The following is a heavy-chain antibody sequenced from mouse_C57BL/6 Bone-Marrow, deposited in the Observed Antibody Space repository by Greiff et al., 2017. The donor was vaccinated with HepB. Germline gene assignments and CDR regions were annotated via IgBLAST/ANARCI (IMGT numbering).Heavy chain of an antibody. D-gene: IGHD2-4*01. Sequence: VMLVESGPGLVQPSQSLSITCTVSGFSLTSYGVHWVRQSPGKGLEWLGVIWSGGSTDYNAAFISRLSISKDNSKSQVFFKMNSLQADDTAIYYCARNARDYDGYAMDYGGQGTSVTVSS. CDR1: GFSLTSYG. J-gene: IGHJ4*01. CDR2: IWSGGST. V-gene: IGHV2-2*01. CDR3: ARNARDYDGYAMDY.